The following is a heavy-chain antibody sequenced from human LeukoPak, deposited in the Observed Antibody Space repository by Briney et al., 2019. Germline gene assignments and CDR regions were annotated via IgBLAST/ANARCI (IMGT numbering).Heavy chain of an antibody. J-gene: IGHJ4*02. CDR2: ITPIFGTG. Sequence: SVKVSCKASGGTFSSYAISWVRQAPGQGLEWMGGITPIFGTGNYAQKFQGRVTITADKSTSTAYMELSSLRSEDTAVYYCARGVRGYYDSSGYYYDYWGQGTLVTVSS. V-gene: IGHV1-69*06. CDR1: GGTFSSYA. D-gene: IGHD3-22*01. CDR3: ARGVRGYYDSSGYYYDY.